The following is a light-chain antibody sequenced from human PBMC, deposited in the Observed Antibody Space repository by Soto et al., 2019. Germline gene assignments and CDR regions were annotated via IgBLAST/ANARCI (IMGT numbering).Light chain of an antibody. CDR1: QSISSY. V-gene: IGKV1-39*01. CDR2: AAS. Sequence: DIQMTQSPSSLSASVGHRVTIACRASQSISSYLNWYKQKPGKAPKLLSYAASSLQSGVPSRFSGSGSGTDFTLTISSLQPEDFETYYCQQSYSTPQTFGQGTKVDI. J-gene: IGKJ1*01. CDR3: QQSYSTPQT.